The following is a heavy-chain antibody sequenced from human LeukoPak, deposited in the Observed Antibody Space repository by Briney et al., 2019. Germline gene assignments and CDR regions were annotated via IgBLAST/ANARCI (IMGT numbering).Heavy chain of an antibody. J-gene: IGHJ6*02. CDR1: GGSISSSSYY. V-gene: IGHV4-39*01. D-gene: IGHD3-10*01. Sequence: SETLSLTCTVSGGSISSSSYYWGWIRQPPGKGLERLGRIYYSGSTYYNPSLKSRVTISVDTSKTQFSLKLSSVTAADTAVYYSARTVPGSYYKNGMDVWGQGTTVTVSS. CDR3: ARTVPGSYYKNGMDV. CDR2: IYYSGST.